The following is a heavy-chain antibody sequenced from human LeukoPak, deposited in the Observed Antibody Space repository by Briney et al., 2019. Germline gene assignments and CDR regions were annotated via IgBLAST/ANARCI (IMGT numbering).Heavy chain of an antibody. D-gene: IGHD3-22*01. CDR2: IYYSGNT. CDR1: GGSISSYY. Sequence: SETLSLTCTVSGGSISSYYWSWIRQPPGKGLEWIGYIYYSGNTNYNPSLKSRVSISIDTSKNQFSPQLSPVTAADTAVYYCARDRDSSGLRDFDLWGRGTLVTVSA. CDR3: ARDRDSSGLRDFDL. J-gene: IGHJ2*01. V-gene: IGHV4-59*01.